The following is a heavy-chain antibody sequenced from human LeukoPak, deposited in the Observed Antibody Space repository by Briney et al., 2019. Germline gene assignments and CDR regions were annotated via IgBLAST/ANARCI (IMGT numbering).Heavy chain of an antibody. V-gene: IGHV3-33*08. CDR3: ARNGSGWSSDY. CDR2: MWNDGITG. D-gene: IGHD6-19*01. Sequence: GGSLRLSCAASGFLFRTYAMHWVRQAPGKGLEWVAVMWNDGITGKYADSVRGRFSVSRDNSKNTVYLQMDSLRADDTSVYYCARNGSGWSSDYWGQGTLVTVSS. CDR1: GFLFRTYA. J-gene: IGHJ4*02.